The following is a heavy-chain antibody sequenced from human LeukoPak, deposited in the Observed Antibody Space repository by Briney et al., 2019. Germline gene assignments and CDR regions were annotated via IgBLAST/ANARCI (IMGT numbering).Heavy chain of an antibody. Sequence: SETLSLTCTVSGGSSSSSTYFWGWIRQPPGKGLEWIGNVYYSGTTYYNPSLKSRVTISVDTSKNQLSLKLSSVTAADTAVYYCARHHFDSSGYYHHDYWGQGTLVTVSS. CDR3: ARHHFDSSGYYHHDY. CDR2: VYYSGTT. D-gene: IGHD3-22*01. V-gene: IGHV4-39*01. CDR1: GGSSSSSTYF. J-gene: IGHJ4*02.